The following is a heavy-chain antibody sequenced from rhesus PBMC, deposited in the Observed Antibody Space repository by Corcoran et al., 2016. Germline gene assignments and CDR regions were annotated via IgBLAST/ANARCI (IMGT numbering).Heavy chain of an antibody. D-gene: IGHD1-44*02. Sequence: QLQLQESGPGLVKPSETLSVTCAVSGGSISSSYWSWIRQAPGKGLEWFGYIYGSGSRTNYNPSLKRLVTRSVDTSKNQRSLKLSAVTTADTAVYYCAREGGFWGQGALVTVSS. V-gene: IGHV4-169*02. J-gene: IGHJ1*01. CDR2: IYGSGSRT. CDR1: GGSISSSY. CDR3: AREGGF.